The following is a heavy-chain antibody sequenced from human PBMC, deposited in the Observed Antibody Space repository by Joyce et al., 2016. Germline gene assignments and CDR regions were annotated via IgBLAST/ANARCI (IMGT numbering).Heavy chain of an antibody. D-gene: IGHD3-9*01. V-gene: IGHV5-51*01. CDR3: ATTLGYYDILTGYSPFDY. J-gene: IGHJ4*02. CDR1: GYSFTSYW. CDR2: IYPGDSDT. Sequence: EVQLVQSGAEVKKPGESLKISCKGSGYSFTSYWIGWVRQMPGKGLEWMGIIYPGDSDTRYSPSFQGQVTISADKSSSTAYLQWSSLKASDTAMYYCATTLGYYDILTGYSPFDYWGQGTLVTVSS.